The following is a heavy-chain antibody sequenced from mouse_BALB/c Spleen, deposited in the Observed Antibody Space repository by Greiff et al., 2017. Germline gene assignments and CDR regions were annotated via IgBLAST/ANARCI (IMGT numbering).Heavy chain of an antibody. V-gene: IGHV5-6-3*01. J-gene: IGHJ2*01. CDR3: ARDRWLPYFDY. D-gene: IGHD2-3*01. CDR1: GFTFSSYG. CDR2: INSNGGST. Sequence: EVQRVESGGGLVQPGGSLKLSCAASGFTFSSYGMSWVRQTPDKRLELVATINSNGGSTYYPDSVKGRFTISRDNAKNTLYLQMSSLKSEDTAMYYCARDRWLPYFDYWGQGTTLTVSS.